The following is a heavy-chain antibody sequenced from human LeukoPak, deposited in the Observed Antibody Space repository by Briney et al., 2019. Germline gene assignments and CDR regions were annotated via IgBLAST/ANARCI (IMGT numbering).Heavy chain of an antibody. CDR3: AKDAQRGFDYSNSLDN. CDR2: IWSDGSNR. D-gene: IGHD4-11*01. V-gene: IGHV3-33*06. Sequence: PGRSLRLSCATSGFTFSHYGMHRVRQAPGKGLEWVAVIWSDGSNRYYGDPVKGRFTISRDNFQRTVYLQMNSLRAEDTAVYYCAKDAQRGFDYSNSLDNWGQGTLVTVSS. J-gene: IGHJ4*02. CDR1: GFTFSHYG.